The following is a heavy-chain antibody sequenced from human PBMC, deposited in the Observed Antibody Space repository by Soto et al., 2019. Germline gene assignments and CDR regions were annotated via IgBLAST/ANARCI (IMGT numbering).Heavy chain of an antibody. CDR2: IWYDGSNK. CDR1: GFTFSSYG. J-gene: IGHJ6*02. Sequence: GGSLGLSCSASGFTFSSYGMHWVRQAPGKGLEWVAVIWYDGSNKYYADSVKGRFTISRDNSKNTLYLQMNSLRAEDTAVYYCARDGGTTFYYYYGMDVWGQGTTVTVSS. D-gene: IGHD4-4*01. V-gene: IGHV3-33*01. CDR3: ARDGGTTFYYYYGMDV.